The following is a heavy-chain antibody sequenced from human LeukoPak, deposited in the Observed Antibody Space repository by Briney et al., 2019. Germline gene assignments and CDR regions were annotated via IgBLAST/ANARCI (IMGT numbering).Heavy chain of an antibody. J-gene: IGHJ4*02. Sequence: GGSLRLSCAASGFSFSSYWMHWVRQAPGKGLVWVSRINSDESSTSYADSVKGRFTISRDNAKNTLYLQMNSLGAEDTAVYYCASMRWLQSSVDYWGQGTLVTVSS. V-gene: IGHV3-74*01. CDR1: GFSFSSYW. CDR2: INSDESST. CDR3: ASMRWLQSSVDY. D-gene: IGHD5-24*01.